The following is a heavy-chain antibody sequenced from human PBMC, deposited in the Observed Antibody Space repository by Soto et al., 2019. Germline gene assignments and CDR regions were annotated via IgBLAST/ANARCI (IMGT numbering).Heavy chain of an antibody. V-gene: IGHV4-30-4*01. CDR1: GGSINSGGYC. Sequence: SETLSLTCTVSGGSINSGGYCWSWIRQHPGKGLDWIGCISYGGSTSYNPSLKSRATISVDTSKNQFSLKLSSVTAADTAVYYCARERPDGSRLDSWGQGTLVTVSS. CDR2: ISYGGST. CDR3: ARERPDGSRLDS. J-gene: IGHJ5*01. D-gene: IGHD6-13*01.